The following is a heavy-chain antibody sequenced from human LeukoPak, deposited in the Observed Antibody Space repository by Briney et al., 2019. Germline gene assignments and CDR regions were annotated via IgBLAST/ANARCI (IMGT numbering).Heavy chain of an antibody. V-gene: IGHV4-39*07. Sequence: SETLSLTCTVSGGSISSSSYYWGWIRQPPGKRLEWIGSIYYSGSTYYNPSLKSRVTISVDTSKNQFSLKLSSVTAADTAVYYCATGTTVYFDYWGQGTLVTVSS. D-gene: IGHD1-7*01. CDR1: GGSISSSSYY. CDR2: IYYSGST. CDR3: ATGTTVYFDY. J-gene: IGHJ4*02.